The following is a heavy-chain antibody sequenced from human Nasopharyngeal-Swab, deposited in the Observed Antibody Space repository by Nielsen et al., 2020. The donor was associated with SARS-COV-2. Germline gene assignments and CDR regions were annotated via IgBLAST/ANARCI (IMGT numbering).Heavy chain of an antibody. D-gene: IGHD6-13*01. CDR1: GFSFIDSA. J-gene: IGHJ3*01. V-gene: IGHV3-73*01. CDR3: TNTPEYSSSWCDAFDV. Sequence: GESLKISCAASGFSFIDSAMHWVRQGPGKGLEWVARIRSKSYGYETTYAVSVRGRFTMSRDDVTHTAYLQMDSQKNEDTAVYYCTNTPEYSSSWCDAFDVWGQGTMVTVSS. CDR2: IRSKSYGYET.